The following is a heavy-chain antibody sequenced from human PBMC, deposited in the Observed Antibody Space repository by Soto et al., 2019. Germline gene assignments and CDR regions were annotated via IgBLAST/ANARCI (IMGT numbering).Heavy chain of an antibody. CDR1: GGSFSGYY. CDR2: INHSGGT. J-gene: IGHJ4*02. D-gene: IGHD6-13*01. V-gene: IGHV4-34*01. CDR3: ARAYSRRPDARDFDY. Sequence: SETLSLTCAVYGGSFSGYYWSWIRQPPGKGLEWIGEINHSGGTNYNPSLKSRVTISVDTSKNQFSLKLSSVTAADTAVYYCARAYSRRPDARDFDYWGQGTLVTVSS.